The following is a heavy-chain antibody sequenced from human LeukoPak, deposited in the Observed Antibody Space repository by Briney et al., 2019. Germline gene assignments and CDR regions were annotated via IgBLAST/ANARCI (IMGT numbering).Heavy chain of an antibody. CDR2: IRSKANSYAT. CDR3: TRLIAAARKFDY. Sequence: GGSLRLSCAASGFTFSGSAMHWVRQASGKGLEWVGRIRSKANSYATAYAASVKGRFTISRDDSKNTPYLQMNSMKTEDTAVYYCTRLIAAARKFDYWGQGTVVTVSS. D-gene: IGHD6-13*01. J-gene: IGHJ4*02. CDR1: GFTFSGSA. V-gene: IGHV3-73*01.